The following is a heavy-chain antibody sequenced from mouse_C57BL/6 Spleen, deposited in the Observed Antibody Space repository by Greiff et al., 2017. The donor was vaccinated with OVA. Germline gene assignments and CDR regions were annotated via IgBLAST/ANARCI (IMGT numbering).Heavy chain of an antibody. V-gene: IGHV14-4*01. CDR3: TSGIAH. J-gene: IGHJ2*01. CDR1: GFNIKDDY. CDR2: IDPENGDT. Sequence: VQLKQSGAELVRPGASVKLSCTASGFNIKDDYMHWVKQRPEQGLEWIGWIDPENGDTEYASKFQGKATITADKSSNTAYLQLSSVATEDTAVCYCTSGIAHWGQGTTLTVSS. D-gene: IGHD3-1*01.